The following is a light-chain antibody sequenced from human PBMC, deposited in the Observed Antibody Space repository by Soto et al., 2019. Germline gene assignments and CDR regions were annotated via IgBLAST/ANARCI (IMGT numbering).Light chain of an antibody. CDR3: QHYNPFST. CDR1: QSIDIW. V-gene: IGKV1-5*03. J-gene: IGKJ1*01. Sequence: DIQMTQSPSTLSASVGDRVTITCRASQSIDIWLAWYQQNPGKAPNLLIYKASTFETGVPSRFTGSGSGTNFTLTIHRLEADDFATYYRQHYNPFSTFGQGTKVEMK. CDR2: KAS.